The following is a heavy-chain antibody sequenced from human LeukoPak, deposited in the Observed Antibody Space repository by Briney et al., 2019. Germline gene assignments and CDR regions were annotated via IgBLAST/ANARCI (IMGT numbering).Heavy chain of an antibody. CDR3: ATFPTTKIDY. Sequence: LTGGSLRLSCAVSGFTFSEIWMSWLRQAPGKGLEWVANIKQDGSEEYYVDSVKGRFTISRDNAQNSLYLQMNSLRVEDTAMYYCATFPTTKIDYWGQGTLVTVSS. D-gene: IGHD1-26*01. V-gene: IGHV3-7*03. CDR1: GFTFSEIW. J-gene: IGHJ4*02. CDR2: IKQDGSEE.